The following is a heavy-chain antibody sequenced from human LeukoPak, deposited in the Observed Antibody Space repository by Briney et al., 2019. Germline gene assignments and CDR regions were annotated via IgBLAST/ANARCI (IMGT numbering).Heavy chain of an antibody. Sequence: ASVKVSCKASGYTFTGYYMHWVRQAPGQGLEWMEWINPNSGGTNYAQKFQGRVTMTRDTSISTAYMELSRLRSDDTAVYYCAREYLGDYYDSSGYYPFDYWGQGTLVTVSS. CDR1: GYTFTGYY. D-gene: IGHD3-22*01. V-gene: IGHV1-2*02. J-gene: IGHJ4*02. CDR2: INPNSGGT. CDR3: AREYLGDYYDSSGYYPFDY.